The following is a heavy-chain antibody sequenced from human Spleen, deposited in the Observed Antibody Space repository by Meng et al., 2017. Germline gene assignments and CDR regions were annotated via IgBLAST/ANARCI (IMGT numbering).Heavy chain of an antibody. CDR2: IYYSGST. J-gene: IGHJ4*02. D-gene: IGHD4-23*01. V-gene: IGHV4-30-2*05. Sequence: QLQVQESGSRLVKPSQTLSLTCAVSGGSISSGGYSWSWIRQPPGKGLEWIGYIYYSGSTSYNPSLKSRVTISVDTSKNQFSLKLSSVTAADTAVYYCARLTPAIDYWGQGTLVTVSS. CDR1: GGSISSGGYS. CDR3: ARLTPAIDY.